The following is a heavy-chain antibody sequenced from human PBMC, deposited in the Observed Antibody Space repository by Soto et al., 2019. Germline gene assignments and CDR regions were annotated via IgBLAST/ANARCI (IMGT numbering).Heavy chain of an antibody. CDR2: ISSSGSTI. Sequence: GGSLRLSCAASGFTFSDYYMSWIRQAPGKGLEWVSYISSSGSTIYYADSVKGRFTISRDNAKNSLYLQMNSLRAEDTAVYYCARDAMVRGVIDAFDIWGQWTMVTVSS. D-gene: IGHD3-10*01. CDR3: ARDAMVRGVIDAFDI. J-gene: IGHJ3*02. V-gene: IGHV3-11*01. CDR1: GFTFSDYY.